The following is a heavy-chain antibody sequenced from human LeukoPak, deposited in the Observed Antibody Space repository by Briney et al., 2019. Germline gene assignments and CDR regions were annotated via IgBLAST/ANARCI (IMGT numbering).Heavy chain of an antibody. J-gene: IGHJ2*01. D-gene: IGHD2/OR15-2a*01. CDR2: IYYSGST. Sequence: SETLSLTCTVSGGSISSYYWSWIRQPPGKGLEWIGYIYYSGSTNYNPSLKSRVTISVDTSKNQFSLKLSSVTAADTAVYYCARDFNTGYFDLWGRGTLVTVSS. V-gene: IGHV4-59*01. CDR3: ARDFNTGYFDL. CDR1: GGSISSYY.